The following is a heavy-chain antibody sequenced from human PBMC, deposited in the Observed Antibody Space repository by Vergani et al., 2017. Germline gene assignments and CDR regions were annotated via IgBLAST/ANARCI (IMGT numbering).Heavy chain of an antibody. Sequence: QVQLQESGPGLVKPSQTLSLTCTVSGASMSSVGYYWTWIRQPAGKGLEWIGRIYTSGSTNYNPSLKSRVTMSVDTSKNQFSLKLSSVTAADTAVYYCARDRRDGEDYYYYYMDVWGKGTTVTVSS. J-gene: IGHJ6*03. CDR2: IYTSGST. CDR1: GASMSSVGYY. D-gene: IGHD7-27*01. CDR3: ARDRRDGEDYYYYYMDV. V-gene: IGHV4-61*02.